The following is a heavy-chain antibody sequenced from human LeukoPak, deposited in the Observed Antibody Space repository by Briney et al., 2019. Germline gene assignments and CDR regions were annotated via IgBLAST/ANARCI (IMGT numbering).Heavy chain of an antibody. V-gene: IGHV4-38-2*02. CDR2: IYHSGHT. D-gene: IGHD6-19*01. Sequence: SETLSLTCAVSGYSISSGYYWGWIRQPPGKGLEWIASIYHSGHTYQNPSLKSRVTISVDTSKNQFSLKLSSVTAADTAVYYCAREVSSGWTYFDYWGQGILVSVSS. CDR3: AREVSSGWTYFDY. J-gene: IGHJ4*02. CDR1: GYSISSGYY.